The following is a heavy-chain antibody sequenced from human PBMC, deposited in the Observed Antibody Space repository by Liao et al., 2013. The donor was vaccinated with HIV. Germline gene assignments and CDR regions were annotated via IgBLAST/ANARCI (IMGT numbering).Heavy chain of an antibody. Sequence: QVHLQESGPGLVKPSETLSLTCTVSGGSISSYYWSWRQSAGKGLEWIGRIHPTGNTNYNPSLKSRVSISVDSSTNRFSLLMTSVTAADTAVYYCARDPAWGSHWFDPWGQGTLVTVSS. CDR3: ARDPAWGSHWFDP. D-gene: IGHD3-16*01. V-gene: IGHV4-4*07. J-gene: IGHJ5*02. CDR1: GGSISSYY. CDR2: IHPTGNT.